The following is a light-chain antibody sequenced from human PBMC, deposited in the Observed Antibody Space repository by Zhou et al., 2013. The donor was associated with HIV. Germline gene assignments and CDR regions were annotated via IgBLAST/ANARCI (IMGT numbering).Light chain of an antibody. J-gene: IGKJ1*01. CDR1: QTVSSN. Sequence: EIVLTQSPATLSLSPGERVTVSCRASQTVSSNLAWYQQKPGQSPRLLIYAAATRAAGVPGRFSGSGSGTEFTLTISSLQTEDFAVYYCQLYNNWPPTWTFGQGTKLEMK. V-gene: IGKV3-15*01. CDR3: QLYNNWPPTWT. CDR2: AAA.